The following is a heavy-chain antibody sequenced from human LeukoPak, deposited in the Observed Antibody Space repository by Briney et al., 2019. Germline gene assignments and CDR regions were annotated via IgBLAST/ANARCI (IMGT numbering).Heavy chain of an antibody. Sequence: GGSLRLSCAASGFNFSSYSMNWVRQAPGKGLEWVSSVSSGSDYIYYADSAKGRFTISRDNAKNSVYLQMNSLRADDTAVYYCARVAVVAAIDYWGQGTLVTVSS. D-gene: IGHD2-15*01. V-gene: IGHV3-21*01. CDR2: VSSGSDYI. CDR1: GFNFSSYS. J-gene: IGHJ4*02. CDR3: ARVAVVAAIDY.